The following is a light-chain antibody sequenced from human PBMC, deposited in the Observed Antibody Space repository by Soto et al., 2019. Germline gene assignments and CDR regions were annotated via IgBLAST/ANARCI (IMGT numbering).Light chain of an antibody. CDR3: QQYYSYPIT. CDR2: GAS. Sequence: AIHMTQSPSSVSASTGDTITITCRASQPISTFLAWYQQKPGQAPKVLIFGASTMQSGVPSRFSGSGSGTDFTLTISCLQSEDFASYYCQQYYSYPITFGGGTQVEIK. J-gene: IGKJ4*01. V-gene: IGKV1-8*01. CDR1: QPISTF.